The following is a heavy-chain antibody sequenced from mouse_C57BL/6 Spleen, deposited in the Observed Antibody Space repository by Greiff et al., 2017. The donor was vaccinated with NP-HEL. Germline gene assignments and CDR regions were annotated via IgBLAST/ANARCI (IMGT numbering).Heavy chain of an antibody. J-gene: IGHJ3*01. CDR1: GYTFTSYW. V-gene: IGHV1-7*01. Sequence: QVQLQQSGAELAKPGASVKLSCKASGYTFTSYWMHWVKQRPGQGLEWIGYINPSSGYTKYNQKFKDKATLTADKSSSTAYMQLSSLTSEDSAVYYCARDPYGNSPWFAYWGQGTLVTVSA. D-gene: IGHD1-1*01. CDR2: INPSSGYT. CDR3: ARDPYGNSPWFAY.